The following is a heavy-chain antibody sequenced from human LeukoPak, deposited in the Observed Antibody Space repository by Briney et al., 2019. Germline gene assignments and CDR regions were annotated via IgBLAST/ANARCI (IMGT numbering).Heavy chain of an antibody. J-gene: IGHJ3*02. CDR2: ITSSGSAI. CDR3: ARAHKDAFDI. V-gene: IGHV3-11*04. Sequence: KPGGSLRLSCAASGFTFSDYYMGWIRQALGNGVEWVAYITSSGSAIYHADSVKGRFTISRDNAKNSLYLQMNTLRAEDTAVYYCARAHKDAFDIWGQGTMVTVSS. CDR1: GFTFSDYY.